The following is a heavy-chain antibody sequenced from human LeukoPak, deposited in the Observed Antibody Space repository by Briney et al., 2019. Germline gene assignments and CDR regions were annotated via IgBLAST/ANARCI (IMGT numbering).Heavy chain of an antibody. Sequence: TGGSLRLSCAASGLTVSSNYMSWVRQAPGKGLEWVPVIYSGGNAYQADSVKGRFIISRDKSKNTLYLQMNSLRAEDTAVYHCARHGSGSLYFDYWGQGTLVTVSS. V-gene: IGHV3-66*04. CDR3: ARHGSGSLYFDY. J-gene: IGHJ4*02. D-gene: IGHD3-10*01. CDR2: IYSGGNA. CDR1: GLTVSSNY.